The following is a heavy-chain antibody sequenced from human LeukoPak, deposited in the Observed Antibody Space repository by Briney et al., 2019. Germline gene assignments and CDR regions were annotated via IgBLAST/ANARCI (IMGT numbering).Heavy chain of an antibody. V-gene: IGHV3-48*01. D-gene: IGHD3-16*02. J-gene: IGHJ3*02. CDR2: IWDSGTPI. CDR1: GFTFSSYS. Sequence: GGSLRLSCAASGFTFSSYSMTWVRQAPGMGLEWVSYIWDSGTPIYYADSVKGRFTISRDNAKNLLYLQMNSLRAEDTAVYYCARDSSLDIWGQGTMVTVSS. CDR3: ARDSSLDI.